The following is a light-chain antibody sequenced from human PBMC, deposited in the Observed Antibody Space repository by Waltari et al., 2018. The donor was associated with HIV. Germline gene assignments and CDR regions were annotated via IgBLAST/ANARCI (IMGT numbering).Light chain of an antibody. CDR3: AAWDDSLNAVV. Sequence: QSVLTQPPSASGTPGHRVTISCPGSSSNIGSTTVNWYQQLPGTAPKLLIYSNNQRPSGVPDRFSGSKSGTSASLAISGLQSEDEGDYYCAAWDDSLNAVVFGGGTKLTVL. V-gene: IGLV1-44*01. CDR2: SNN. CDR1: SSNIGSTT. J-gene: IGLJ2*01.